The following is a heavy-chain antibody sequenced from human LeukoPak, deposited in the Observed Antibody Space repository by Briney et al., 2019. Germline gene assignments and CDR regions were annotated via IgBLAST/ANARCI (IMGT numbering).Heavy chain of an antibody. D-gene: IGHD6-13*01. V-gene: IGHV3-21*01. J-gene: IGHJ5*02. CDR2: ISSTSTYI. CDR1: GFTFSSYS. Sequence: PGGSLRLSCAASGFTFSSYSMNWVRQAPGKGLEWVSSISSTSTYIYYADSVKGRLTISRDNAKNSLYLQMNSLRAEDTAVYYCARAKRQQLVLGNWFDPWGQGTLVTVSS. CDR3: ARAKRQQLVLGNWFDP.